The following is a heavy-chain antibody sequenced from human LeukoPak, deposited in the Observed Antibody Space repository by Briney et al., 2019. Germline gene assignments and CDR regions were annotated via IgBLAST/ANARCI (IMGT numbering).Heavy chain of an antibody. J-gene: IGHJ4*02. CDR3: ARDEPTVTTGPPVGS. CDR1: GFTFSDYW. V-gene: IGHV3-74*01. CDR2: INSDGRDT. Sequence: GGSLRLSCAASGFTFSDYWMHWVRQAPGKGLEWVSHINSDGRDTNYADSVKGRFTISRDNAKNTLYLQMHSLRAEDTAVYYCARDEPTVTTGPPVGSWGQGTLVTVSS. D-gene: IGHD4-17*01.